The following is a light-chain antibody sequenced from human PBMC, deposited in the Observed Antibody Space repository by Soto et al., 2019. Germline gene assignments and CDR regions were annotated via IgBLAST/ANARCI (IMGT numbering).Light chain of an antibody. Sequence: DIVMTQSPLSLPVTPGEPASISCRSSQSLRHSSGYNYLDWYLQKPGQSPQVLIYLGSNRASGVPDRFSGSGSGTDFTLKISRVEAEDVGVYYCMQALQTPRTFGQGTKVEIK. J-gene: IGKJ1*01. V-gene: IGKV2-28*01. CDR2: LGS. CDR3: MQALQTPRT. CDR1: QSLRHSSGYNY.